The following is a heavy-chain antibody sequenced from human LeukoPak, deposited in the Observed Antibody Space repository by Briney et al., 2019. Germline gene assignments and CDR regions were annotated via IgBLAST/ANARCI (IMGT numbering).Heavy chain of an antibody. CDR1: GFTFSTYW. V-gene: IGHV3-74*01. CDR3: ARDFDRGPGH. Sequence: SGGSLRLSCAASGFTFSTYWMHWVREARGKGLVWVSRISGDGSDTRYADSVKGRFIISRDNAKNPLHLQLNRLSADDTAVYYCARDFDRGPGHWGQGALVTVSS. CDR2: ISGDGSDT. J-gene: IGHJ4*02. D-gene: IGHD3-10*01.